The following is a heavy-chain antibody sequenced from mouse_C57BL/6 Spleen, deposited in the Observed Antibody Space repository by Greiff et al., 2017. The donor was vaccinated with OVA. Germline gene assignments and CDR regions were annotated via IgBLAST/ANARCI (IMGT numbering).Heavy chain of an antibody. D-gene: IGHD2-4*01. CDR1: GSTFTTYP. CDR3: ARGMDYGRYFDY. J-gene: IGHJ2*01. CDR2: FHPSNDDT. V-gene: IGHV1-47*01. Sequence: VQLQQSGAELVKPGASVKMSCKASGSTFTTYPIEWLMQHHGKSLEWIVNFHPSNDDTTYNEEFKGKATLTVEKSSSTVYLELRRLTSDDSAVYYCARGMDYGRYFDYWGQGTTLTVSA.